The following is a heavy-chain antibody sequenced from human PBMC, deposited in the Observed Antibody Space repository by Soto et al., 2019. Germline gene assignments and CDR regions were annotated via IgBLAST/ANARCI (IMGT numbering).Heavy chain of an antibody. Sequence: SVKVSCAASGDPFTTYDINWGRQATGHGLEWMGWINPNSGNIGYAQRFQGRVTMTRDTAIRTAYMEVSSLRSDDTAVYYCARGRASGSYYLLDYWGQGTLVTVS. D-gene: IGHD3-10*01. CDR3: ARGRASGSYYLLDY. V-gene: IGHV1-8*01. CDR2: INPNSGNI. J-gene: IGHJ4*02. CDR1: GDPFTTYD.